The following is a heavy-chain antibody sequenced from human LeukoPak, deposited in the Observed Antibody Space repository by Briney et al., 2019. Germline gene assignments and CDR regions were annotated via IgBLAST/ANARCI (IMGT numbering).Heavy chain of an antibody. D-gene: IGHD3-22*01. J-gene: IGHJ4*02. CDR3: TRPMYYDSSGYYCFDY. Sequence: PGGSLRLSCAASGFTFSGSAMHWVRQASGKGLEWVGRIRSKANSYATAYAASVKGRFTISRDDSKNTAYLQMNSLKTEDTAVYYRTRPMYYDSSGYYCFDYWGQGTLVTVSS. V-gene: IGHV3-73*01. CDR2: IRSKANSYAT. CDR1: GFTFSGSA.